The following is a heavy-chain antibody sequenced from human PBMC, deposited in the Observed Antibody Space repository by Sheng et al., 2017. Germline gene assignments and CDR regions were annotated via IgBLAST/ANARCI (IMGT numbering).Heavy chain of an antibody. J-gene: IGHJ6*03. CDR2: IIPILGIA. D-gene: IGHD2-2*01. CDR1: GGTFSSYT. V-gene: IGHV1-69*08. Sequence: QVQLVQSGAEVKKPGSSVKVSCKASGGTFSSYTISWVRQAPGQGLEWMGRIIPILGIANYAQKFQGRVTITADKSTSTAYMELSSLRSEDTAVYYCARDRDIVVVPAALNYYYYYMDVWGKGTTVTVSS. CDR3: ARDRDIVVVPAALNYYYYYMDV.